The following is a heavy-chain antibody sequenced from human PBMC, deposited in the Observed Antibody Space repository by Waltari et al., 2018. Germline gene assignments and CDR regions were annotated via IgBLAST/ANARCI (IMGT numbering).Heavy chain of an antibody. Sequence: QVQLQESGPGLVKPSQTLSLTCTVSGGSISSGSFYWSWIRQPAGKGLEWIGRIYTSGSTNYNPSLKSRVTISVDTSKNQFSLKLSSVTAADTAVYYCARGNDYFDYWGQGTLVTVSS. CDR1: GGSISSGSFY. CDR3: ARGNDYFDY. CDR2: IYTSGST. V-gene: IGHV4-61*02. J-gene: IGHJ4*02. D-gene: IGHD2-8*01.